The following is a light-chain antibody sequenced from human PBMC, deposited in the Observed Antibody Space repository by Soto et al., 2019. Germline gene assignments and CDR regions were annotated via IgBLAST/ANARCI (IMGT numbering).Light chain of an antibody. CDR1: QSVNSN. V-gene: IGKV3-15*01. J-gene: IGKJ5*01. CDR3: QQYSNWPSIT. CDR2: GTS. Sequence: EIVMTQSPATLSVSPGERATLSCRASQSVNSNLAWYQHKPGQAPRLLIYGTSTRATDIPARFSGSGSETEFTLTISSLQSEDFAIYYCQQYSNWPSITFGQGTRLEIK.